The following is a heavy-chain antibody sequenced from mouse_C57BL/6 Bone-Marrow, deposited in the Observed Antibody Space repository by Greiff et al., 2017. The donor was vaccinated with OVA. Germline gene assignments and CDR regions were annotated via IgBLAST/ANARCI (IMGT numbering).Heavy chain of an antibody. CDR2: IDPANGNT. D-gene: IGHD2-2*01. Sequence: EVKVVESVAELVRPGASVKLSCTASGFNIKNTYMHWVKQRPEQGLEWIGRIDPANGNTKYAPKFQGKATITADTSSNTAYLQLSSLTSEDTAIYYCAWIYYGYFFFDYWGQGTTLTVSS. J-gene: IGHJ2*01. CDR1: GFNIKNTY. CDR3: AWIYYGYFFFDY. V-gene: IGHV14-3*01.